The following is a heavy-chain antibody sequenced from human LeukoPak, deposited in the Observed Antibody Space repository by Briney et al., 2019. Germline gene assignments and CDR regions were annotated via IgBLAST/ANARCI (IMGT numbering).Heavy chain of an antibody. D-gene: IGHD4-17*01. CDR2: ISGSGGST. Sequence: GGSLRLSCAASGFTFSSAWMSWVRQAPGKGLEWVSAISGSGGSTYYADSVKGRFTISRDNSKNTLYLQMNRLRAEDTAVYYCAKCRYGDYGVDYWGQGTLVTVSS. CDR3: AKCRYGDYGVDY. CDR1: GFTFSSAW. V-gene: IGHV3-23*01. J-gene: IGHJ4*02.